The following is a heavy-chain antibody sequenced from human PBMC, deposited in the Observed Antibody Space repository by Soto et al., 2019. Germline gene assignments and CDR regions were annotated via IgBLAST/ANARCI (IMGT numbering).Heavy chain of an antibody. CDR3: ARDQYSTGKSDY. V-gene: IGHV4-4*07. D-gene: IGHD2-8*02. J-gene: IGHJ4*02. CDR2: LSTSGST. CDR1: GASISGYY. Sequence: SETLSLTCTVSGASISGYYWSWIRQPAGKGLEWIVRLSTSGSTNYNPSLKSRVTMSVDMSKNQFALKMKSVTAADTAVYYCARDQYSTGKSDYWGQGILVTVS.